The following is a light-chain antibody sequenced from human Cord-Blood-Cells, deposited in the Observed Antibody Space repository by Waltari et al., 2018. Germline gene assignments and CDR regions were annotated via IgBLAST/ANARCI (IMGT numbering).Light chain of an antibody. CDR3: SSYTSSSTNYV. CDR1: SSDVGGYNY. J-gene: IGLJ1*01. Sequence: QSALTQPASVSGSPGQSITISCTGTSSDVGGYNYVSWYQQYPGKAPKLMIYEVSNWPSGVSNRFSGSKSGNTASLTISGLQAEDEADYYCSSYTSSSTNYVFGTGTKVTVL. V-gene: IGLV2-14*01. CDR2: EVS.